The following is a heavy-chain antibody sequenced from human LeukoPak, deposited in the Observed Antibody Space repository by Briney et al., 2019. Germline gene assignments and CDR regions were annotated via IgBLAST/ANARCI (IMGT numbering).Heavy chain of an antibody. CDR2: INHSGST. D-gene: IGHD3-3*01. V-gene: IGHV4-34*01. CDR1: GGSFSGYY. J-gene: IGHJ4*02. Sequence: PSETLSLTCAVYGGSFSGYYWSWIRQPPGKGLEWIGEINHSGSTNYNPSLKSRVTISVDTSKNQFSLKLSSVTAADTAVYYCARVWGFWSGYHFDYWGQGTQVTVSS. CDR3: ARVWGFWSGYHFDY.